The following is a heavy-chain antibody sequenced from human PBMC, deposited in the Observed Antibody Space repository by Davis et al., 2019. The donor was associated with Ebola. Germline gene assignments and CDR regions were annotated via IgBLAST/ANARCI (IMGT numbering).Heavy chain of an antibody. J-gene: IGHJ4*02. V-gene: IGHV3-11*01. Sequence: GGSLRLSCAASGFTFSDDVMAWIRQAPGKGLEWVAYISGSGNTILYADSVRGRFTISMEHTKNSLYLQMNGLRAEDTALYDCASAYDPMPRDYWGQGTLVTVSS. D-gene: IGHD3-3*01. CDR2: ISGSGNTI. CDR1: GFTFSDDV. CDR3: ASAYDPMPRDY.